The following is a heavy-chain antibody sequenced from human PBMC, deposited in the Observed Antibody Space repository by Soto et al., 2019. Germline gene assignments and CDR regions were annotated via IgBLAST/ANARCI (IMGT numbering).Heavy chain of an antibody. D-gene: IGHD1-1*01. Sequence: QVQLQQWGAGLLKPSETLSLTCAVYGGSPSGYYWTWIRRPPGKGLEWIGEIHHSGSINYNSSLKSRVTISADTSKNQFFLKLSSVTAADTAVYYCSRGGDAYKAGNYWGQGTLVTVSS. CDR2: IHHSGSI. J-gene: IGHJ4*02. CDR3: SRGGDAYKAGNY. V-gene: IGHV4-34*01. CDR1: GGSPSGYY.